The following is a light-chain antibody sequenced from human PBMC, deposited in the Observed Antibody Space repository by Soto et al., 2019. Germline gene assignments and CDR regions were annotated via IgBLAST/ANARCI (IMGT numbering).Light chain of an antibody. CDR2: DNN. V-gene: IGLV1-51*01. CDR1: NSNIGNNY. CDR3: GTWDSSLSDVV. Sequence: QSVLTQPPSVSAAPGQMVTISCSGSNSNIGNNYVSWYQQLPGTAPKLLIYDNNKRPSGIPDRFSGSKSGTSATLGITGLQTGDEADYYCGTWDSSLSDVVFGGGTKVTVL. J-gene: IGLJ2*01.